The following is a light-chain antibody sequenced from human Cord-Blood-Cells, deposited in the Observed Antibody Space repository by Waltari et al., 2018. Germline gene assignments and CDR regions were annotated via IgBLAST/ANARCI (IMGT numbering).Light chain of an antibody. Sequence: NFIMPQPHPVSEYPGKTVTISCTRSRGSIDRTSVQRTQQRPGTSPTTMIYEDNQRPSGVPDRFSGSIDSSSNSASLTISELKTEDEADYYCQSYDSSNQGVFGGGTKLTVL. CDR3: QSYDSSNQGV. CDR2: EDN. V-gene: IGLV6-57*01. CDR1: RGSIDRTS. J-gene: IGLJ2*01.